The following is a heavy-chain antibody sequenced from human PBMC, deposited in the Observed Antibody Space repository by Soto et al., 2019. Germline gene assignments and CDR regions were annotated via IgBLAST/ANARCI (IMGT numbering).Heavy chain of an antibody. CDR1: GGSISSYY. CDR2: IYYSGST. Sequence: PSETLSLTCTVSGGSISSYYWSWIRQPPGKGLEWIGYIYYSGSTNYNPSLKSRVTISVDTSKNQFSLKLSSVTAADTAVYYCARLRGRTNFDYWGQGTLVTVCS. V-gene: IGHV4-59*08. J-gene: IGHJ4*02. CDR3: ARLRGRTNFDY.